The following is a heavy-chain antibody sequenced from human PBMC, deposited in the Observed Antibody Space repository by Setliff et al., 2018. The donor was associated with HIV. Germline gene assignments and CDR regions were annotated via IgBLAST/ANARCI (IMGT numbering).Heavy chain of an antibody. CDR3: ARPRLWRDAFDI. J-gene: IGHJ3*02. CDR1: GGSFSGYY. Sequence: SETLSLTCGVYGGSFSGYYWTWIRQPPGKGLEWIGEINHRGTPNSNPSLKRRVTISVDTSKSQFSLRLSSVTAADTAVYYCARPRLWRDAFDIWGQGAMVT. V-gene: IGHV4-34*01. D-gene: IGHD1-1*01. CDR2: INHRGTP.